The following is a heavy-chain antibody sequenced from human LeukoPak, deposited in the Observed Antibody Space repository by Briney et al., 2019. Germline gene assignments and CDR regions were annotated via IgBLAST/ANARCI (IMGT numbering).Heavy chain of an antibody. J-gene: IGHJ4*02. CDR3: ARVDVVVAATALDY. CDR2: ISAYNGNT. V-gene: IGHV1-18*01. Sequence: GASVKVSCKASGYTFTSYGISWVRQAPGQGLEWMGWISAYNGNTNYAQKLQGRVTMTTDTSTGTAYMELRSLRSDDTAVYYCARVDVVVAATALDYWGQGTLVTVSS. D-gene: IGHD2-15*01. CDR1: GYTFTSYG.